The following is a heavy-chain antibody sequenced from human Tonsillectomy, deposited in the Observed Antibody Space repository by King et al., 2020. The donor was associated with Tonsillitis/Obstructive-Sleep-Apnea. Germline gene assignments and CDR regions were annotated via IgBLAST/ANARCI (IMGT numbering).Heavy chain of an antibody. Sequence: VQLPQWGAGLLKPSETLSLTCAVYGGSFSGYYWSWLRQPPGKGLEWIGEINHSGSTNYNPSLKSRVTISVDTSKNQFSLKLSPVTAADTAVYYCARTSGGGYCSSTSCADAFDIWGQGTMVTVSS. CDR1: GGSFSGYY. CDR2: INHSGST. V-gene: IGHV4-34*01. CDR3: ARTSGGGYCSSTSCADAFDI. J-gene: IGHJ3*02. D-gene: IGHD2-2*01.